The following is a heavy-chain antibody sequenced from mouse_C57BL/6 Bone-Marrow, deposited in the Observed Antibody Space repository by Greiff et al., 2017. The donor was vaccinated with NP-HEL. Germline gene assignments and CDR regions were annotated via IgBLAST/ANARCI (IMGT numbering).Heavy chain of an antibody. V-gene: IGHV1-15*01. CDR2: IDPATGGP. J-gene: IGHJ4*01. CDR3: TRLRYYAMDY. CDR1: GYTFPDYE. Sequence: QVQLQQSGAALVRPGASVTLSCKASGYTFPDYEMNWVKQTPVHGLEWIGAIDPATGGPDSNQKIHGTAILTADKSSSTSYMELRSLTSEDSAVYYCTRLRYYAMDYWGQGTSVTVSS.